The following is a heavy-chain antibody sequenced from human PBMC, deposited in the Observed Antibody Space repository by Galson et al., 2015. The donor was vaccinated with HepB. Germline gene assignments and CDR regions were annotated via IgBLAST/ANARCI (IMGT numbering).Heavy chain of an antibody. Sequence: SVKVSCKVSGSTLTELSMHWVRQAPGKGLEWMGGFDPEDGETIYAQKFQGRVTMTEDTSTDAAYMELSSLRSEDTAVYYCATGGHYYDSSGSDYWGQGTLVTVSS. CDR2: FDPEDGET. V-gene: IGHV1-24*01. CDR3: ATGGHYYDSSGSDY. D-gene: IGHD3-22*01. CDR1: GSTLTELS. J-gene: IGHJ4*02.